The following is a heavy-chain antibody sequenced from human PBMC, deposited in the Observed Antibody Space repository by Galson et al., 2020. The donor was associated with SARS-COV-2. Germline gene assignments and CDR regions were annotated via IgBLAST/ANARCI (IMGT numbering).Heavy chain of an antibody. Sequence: SQASETLSLTCAVYGGSFSDYYWSWIRQSPGRGLEWIGEITHSGSTSYNPSLKSRVTISVDTSKNQFSLKMRSVTAADTAVYYCARGTRDLTXXXXXXTSVSCYFDHWGQGTLVTVSS. J-gene: IGHJ4*03. CDR3: ARGTRDLTXXXXXXTSVSCYFDH. CDR2: ITHSGST. CDR1: GGSFSDYY. D-gene: IGHD3-10*01. V-gene: IGHV4-34*01.